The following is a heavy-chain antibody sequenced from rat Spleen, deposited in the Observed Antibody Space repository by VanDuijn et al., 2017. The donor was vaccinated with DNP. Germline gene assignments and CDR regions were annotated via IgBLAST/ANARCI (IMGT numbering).Heavy chain of an antibody. CDR2: IYHDGGT. Sequence: VQLKETGPGLVQPTQTLSLTCTVSGFSLTSDGVHWIRQPPGKGLEWMGIIYHDGGTDYNSAIKSRLSISRDTSKSQVFLKMNSLQPEDTGTYYCARHRGGSFPGYFDFWGPGTMVTVSS. D-gene: IGHD1-11*01. CDR3: ARHRGGSFPGYFDF. CDR1: GFSLTSDG. V-gene: IGHV2-17*01. J-gene: IGHJ1*01.